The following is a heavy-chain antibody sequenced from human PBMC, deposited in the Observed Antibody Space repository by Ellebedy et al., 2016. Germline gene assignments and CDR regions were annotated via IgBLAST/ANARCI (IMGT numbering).Heavy chain of an antibody. CDR2: IFYTGNT. V-gene: IGHV4-39*07. CDR3: ARVKHSFCPTDY. J-gene: IGHJ4*02. Sequence: SETLSLTCTVSGGSISIDTHYWGWIRQPPGKGLEWIGSIFYTGNTYYKLSLKSRVTISVDTSKNQFSLNLRSVTAADTAVYYCARVKHSFCPTDYWGQGTLVTVSS. D-gene: IGHD2/OR15-2a*01. CDR1: GGSISIDTHY.